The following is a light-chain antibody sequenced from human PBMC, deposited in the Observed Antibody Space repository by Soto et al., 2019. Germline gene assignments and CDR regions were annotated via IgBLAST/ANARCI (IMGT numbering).Light chain of an antibody. CDR2: DVS. CDR1: SSDIGGYNY. J-gene: IGLJ1*01. Sequence: QSALTLPASVSGSPGQSTTISCTGTSSDIGGYNYGSWYQQLPGEAPKLIIYDVSDRPSGVSTRFSGSKSGNTASLTISGLQAEDEGDYYCSSFTSRHTYVFGTGTTLTVL. V-gene: IGLV2-14*01. CDR3: SSFTSRHTYV.